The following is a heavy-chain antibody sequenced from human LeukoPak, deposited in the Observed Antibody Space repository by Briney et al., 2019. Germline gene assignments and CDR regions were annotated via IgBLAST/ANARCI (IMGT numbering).Heavy chain of an antibody. V-gene: IGHV4-59*01. CDR1: GVSISSYY. J-gene: IGHJ4*02. CDR2: IYYSGST. Sequence: NPSETLSLTCTVCGVSISSYYWSWIRQPPGKGLEWLGYIYYSGSTNYNPSLKSRVTISVDTSKNQFSLKLSSVTAADTAVYYCGGRSGYYPSIDYWGQGTLVTVSS. CDR3: GGRSGYYPSIDY. D-gene: IGHD3-22*01.